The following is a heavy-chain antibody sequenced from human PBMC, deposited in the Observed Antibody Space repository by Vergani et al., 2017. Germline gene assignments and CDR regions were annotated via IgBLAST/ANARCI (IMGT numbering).Heavy chain of an antibody. CDR3: ATGIAAAVSFDY. J-gene: IGHJ4*02. Sequence: QVQLQQWGAGLLKPSETLSLTCAVYGGSISSSNWWSWVRQPPGKGLEWIGEIYHSGSTNYNPSLKSRVTISVDKSKNQFSLKLSSVTAADTAVYYCATGIAAAVSFDYWGQGTLVTVSS. V-gene: IGHV4-4*02. CDR1: GGSISSSNW. D-gene: IGHD6-13*01. CDR2: IYHSGST.